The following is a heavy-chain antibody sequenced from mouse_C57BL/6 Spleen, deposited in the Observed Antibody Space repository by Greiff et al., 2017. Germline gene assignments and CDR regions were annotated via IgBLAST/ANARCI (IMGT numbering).Heavy chain of an antibody. CDR2: ISSGSSTI. CDR3: ARRATVAYFDY. D-gene: IGHD1-1*01. CDR1: GFTFSDYG. J-gene: IGHJ2*01. Sequence: VQLQQSGGGLVKPGGSLKLSCAASGFTFSDYGMHWVRQAPEKGLEWVAYISSGSSTIYYADTVKGRFTISRDNAKNTLFLQMTSLRSEDTAMYYCARRATVAYFDYWGQGTTLTVSS. V-gene: IGHV5-17*01.